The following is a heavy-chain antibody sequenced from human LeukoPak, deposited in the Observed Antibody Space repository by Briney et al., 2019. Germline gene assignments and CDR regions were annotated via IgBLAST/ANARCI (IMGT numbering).Heavy chain of an antibody. CDR3: ARTGYCGSTSCFGPPDY. Sequence: GGSLRLSCAASGFTFSSYSMNWVRQAPGKGLEWVSSISSSSSYIYYADSVKGRFTISRDNAKNSLYLQMNSLRAEDTAVYYCARTGYCGSTSCFGPPDYWGQGTLVTVSS. V-gene: IGHV3-21*01. J-gene: IGHJ4*02. CDR2: ISSSSSYI. D-gene: IGHD2-2*01. CDR1: GFTFSSYS.